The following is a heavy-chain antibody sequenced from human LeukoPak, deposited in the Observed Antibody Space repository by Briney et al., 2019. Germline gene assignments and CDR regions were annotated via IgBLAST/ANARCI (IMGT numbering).Heavy chain of an antibody. CDR2: ISSSSSYI. J-gene: IGHJ3*02. Sequence: PGGSLRLSCAASGFTFSSYSMNWVRQAPGKGLEWVSSISSSSSYIYYADSVKGRFTISRDNAKNSLYLQMNSLRAEDTAVYYCAREGYCSGGSCYSEAFDIWGQGTMVTVSS. V-gene: IGHV3-21*01. CDR1: GFTFSSYS. D-gene: IGHD2-15*01. CDR3: AREGYCSGGSCYSEAFDI.